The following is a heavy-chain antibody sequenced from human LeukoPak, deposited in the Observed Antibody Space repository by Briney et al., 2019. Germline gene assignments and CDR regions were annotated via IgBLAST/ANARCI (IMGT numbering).Heavy chain of an antibody. CDR1: GGSISSSSYY. D-gene: IGHD1-26*01. J-gene: IGHJ4*02. V-gene: IGHV4-39*01. CDR3: ARLPDSGSLDY. CDR2: IYYSGST. Sequence: ETLSLTCTVSGGSISSSSYYWGWIRQPPGKGVEWIGSIYYSGSTYYNPSLKSRVTISVDTSKNQLSLKLSSVTAADTAVYYCARLPDSGSLDYWGQGTLVTVSS.